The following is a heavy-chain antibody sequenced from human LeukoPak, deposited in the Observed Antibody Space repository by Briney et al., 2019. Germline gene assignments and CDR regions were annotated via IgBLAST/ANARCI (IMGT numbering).Heavy chain of an antibody. D-gene: IGHD2-8*01. CDR3: AREYCSNGVCYKRFDY. CDR1: GFTFSSYA. CDR2: ISSNGGST. Sequence: GGSLRLSCAGSGFTFSSYAMHWVRQAPGKGLEYVSGISSNGGSTYHANSVKGRFTISRDNSKNTLYLQMGSLRAEDMALYYCAREYCSNGVCYKRFDYWGQGTLVTVSS. J-gene: IGHJ4*02. V-gene: IGHV3-64*01.